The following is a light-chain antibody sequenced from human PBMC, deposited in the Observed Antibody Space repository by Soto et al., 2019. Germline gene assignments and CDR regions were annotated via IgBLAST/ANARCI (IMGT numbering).Light chain of an antibody. J-gene: IGKJ1*01. CDR2: GAS. V-gene: IGKV3-15*01. CDR3: QQYNNWPRT. Sequence: EIVLTQSPATLSVSPGERAALSCRASQSVSSNLAWYQQKPGQAPRLLIHGASTRATGIPARFSGIGSGTECTLTISSLQSEDCAVYYCQQYNNWPRTFGQGTKVDNK. CDR1: QSVSSN.